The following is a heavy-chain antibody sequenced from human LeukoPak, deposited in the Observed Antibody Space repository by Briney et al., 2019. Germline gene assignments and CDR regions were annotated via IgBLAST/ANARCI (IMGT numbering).Heavy chain of an antibody. CDR1: GGSISSYY. CDR3: ARDYYDSSGYYRFDP. Sequence: SETLSLTCTVSGGSISSYYWSWIRQPPGKGLEWIGYIYYSGSANYNPSLKSRVTISVDTSKNQFSLKLSSVTAADTAVYYCARDYYDSSGYYRFDPWGQGTLVTVSS. CDR2: IYYSGSA. V-gene: IGHV4-59*01. J-gene: IGHJ5*02. D-gene: IGHD3-22*01.